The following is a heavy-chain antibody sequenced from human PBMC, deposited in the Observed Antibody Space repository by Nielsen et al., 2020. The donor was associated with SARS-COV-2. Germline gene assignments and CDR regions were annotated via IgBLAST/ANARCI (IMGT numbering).Heavy chain of an antibody. CDR2: ISYDGSNK. D-gene: IGHD1-7*01. CDR1: GFTFSSYG. Sequence: GGSLRLSCAASGFTFSSYGMHWVRQAPGKGLEWVAVISYDGSNKYYADSVKGRFTISRDNSKNTLYLQMNSLRAEDTAVYYCARGAAPGIPGTTSAGDAFDIWGQGTMVTVSS. J-gene: IGHJ3*02. V-gene: IGHV3-30*03. CDR3: ARGAAPGIPGTTSAGDAFDI.